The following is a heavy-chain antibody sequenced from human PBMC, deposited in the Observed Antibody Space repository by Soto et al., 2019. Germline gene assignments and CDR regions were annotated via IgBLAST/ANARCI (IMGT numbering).Heavy chain of an antibody. D-gene: IGHD5-18*01. CDR3: AKDPRADVDTAYDYYYYYMDV. CDR1: GFTFSSYA. V-gene: IGHV3-23*01. Sequence: GGSLRLSCAASGFTFSSYAMSWVRQAPGKGLEWVSAISGSGGSTYYADSVKGRFTISRDNSKNTLYLQMNSLRAEDTAVYYCAKDPRADVDTAYDYYYYYMDVWGKGTTVTVSS. J-gene: IGHJ6*03. CDR2: ISGSGGST.